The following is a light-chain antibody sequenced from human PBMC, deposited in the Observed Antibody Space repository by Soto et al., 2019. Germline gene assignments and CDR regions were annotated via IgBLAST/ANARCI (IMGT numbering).Light chain of an antibody. CDR2: AAS. J-gene: IGKJ2*01. V-gene: IGKV1-39*01. CDR1: QSISSY. Sequence: DIQMTQSPSSLSASVGERVTITCRASQSISSYLNWYQQKPGKAPKLLIYAASSLQSGVPSRFSGSGSGTDFTLTISSLQPEDFATYYCQQSYSTPMYTFGQGPKLEIK. CDR3: QQSYSTPMYT.